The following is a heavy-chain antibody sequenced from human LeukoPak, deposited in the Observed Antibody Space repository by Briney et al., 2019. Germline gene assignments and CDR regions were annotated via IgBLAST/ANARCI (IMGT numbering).Heavy chain of an antibody. V-gene: IGHV3-20*04. J-gene: IGHJ4*02. D-gene: IGHD3-10*01. CDR3: AKDGLVWFGELN. Sequence: GGSLRLSCAASGFMFDDYGMSWVRQAPGKGLEWVSGINWNGGRTGYADSVKGRFTISRDNSKNTLYLQMNSLRAEDTAVYYCAKDGLVWFGELNWGQGTLVTVSS. CDR2: INWNGGRT. CDR1: GFMFDDYG.